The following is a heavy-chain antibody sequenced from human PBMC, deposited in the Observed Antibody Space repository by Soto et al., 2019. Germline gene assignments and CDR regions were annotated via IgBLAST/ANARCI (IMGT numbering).Heavy chain of an antibody. CDR3: ARCRKSCWTGSPMDAYGMGV. J-gene: IGHJ6*02. CDR2: IHPNLGGT. Sequence: WVLKAPGQGLEWMGWIHPNLGGTDHAQKFQGRVTFTRDTSVNTAYMELSNLTSDDTAIYYCARCRKSCWTGSPMDAYGMGVWGQRSTVTVSS. D-gene: IGHD3-3*01. V-gene: IGHV1-2*02.